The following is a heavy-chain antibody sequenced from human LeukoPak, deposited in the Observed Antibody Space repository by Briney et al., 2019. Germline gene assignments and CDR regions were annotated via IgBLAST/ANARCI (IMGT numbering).Heavy chain of an antibody. CDR2: ISSSGGST. V-gene: IGHV3-23*01. Sequence: GGSQRLSCAATGFTFSSYAMSWVRQAPGKGLEWVSAISSSGGSTYYADSVKGRFTISRDNSKNTLYLQMNSLRAEDTAVYYCAKKKEMTTVTTGVFDYWGQGTLVTVSS. D-gene: IGHD4-17*01. J-gene: IGHJ4*02. CDR3: AKKKEMTTVTTGVFDY. CDR1: GFTFSSYA.